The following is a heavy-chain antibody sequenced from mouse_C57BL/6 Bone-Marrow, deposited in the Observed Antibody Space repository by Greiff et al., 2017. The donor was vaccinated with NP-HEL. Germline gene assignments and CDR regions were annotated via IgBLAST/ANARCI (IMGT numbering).Heavy chain of an antibody. CDR1: GFTFSSYA. Sequence: EVKLMESGEGLVKPGGSLKLSCAASGFTFSSYAMSWVRQTPEKRLEWVAYISSGGDYIYYADTVKGRFTISRDNARNTLYLQMSSLKSEDTAMYYCTRSYYSNYLWYFDVWGTGTTVTVSS. J-gene: IGHJ1*03. CDR3: TRSYYSNYLWYFDV. CDR2: ISSGGDYI. V-gene: IGHV5-9-1*02. D-gene: IGHD2-5*01.